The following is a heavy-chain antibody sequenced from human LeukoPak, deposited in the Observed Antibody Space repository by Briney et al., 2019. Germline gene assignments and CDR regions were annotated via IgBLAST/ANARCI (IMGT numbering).Heavy chain of an antibody. CDR1: GFTFSSYG. CDR3: AKDRGQQLQKSYYYYYGMDV. D-gene: IGHD6-13*01. V-gene: IGHV3-30*18. Sequence: GSLRLSCAASGFTFSSYGMHWARQAPGKGLEWVAVISYDGSNKYYADSVKGRFTISRDNSKNTLYLQMNSLRAEDTAVYYCAKDRGQQLQKSYYYYYGMDVWGQGTTVTVSS. J-gene: IGHJ6*02. CDR2: ISYDGSNK.